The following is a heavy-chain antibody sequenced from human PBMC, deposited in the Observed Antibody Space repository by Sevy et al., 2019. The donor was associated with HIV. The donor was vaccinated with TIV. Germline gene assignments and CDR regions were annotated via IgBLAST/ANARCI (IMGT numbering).Heavy chain of an antibody. CDR3: VRAIQLAASY. J-gene: IGHJ4*02. Sequence: GESLKISCEASAINIRDYWMNWVRQAPGKGLEWVANINPDGSKIYYADSVKGRFTISRDSDKNSVFLQMTSLRAEDTAVYYCVRAIQLAASYWGQGMLVTVSS. CDR2: INPDGSKI. CDR1: AINIRDYW. V-gene: IGHV3-7*02. D-gene: IGHD2-15*01.